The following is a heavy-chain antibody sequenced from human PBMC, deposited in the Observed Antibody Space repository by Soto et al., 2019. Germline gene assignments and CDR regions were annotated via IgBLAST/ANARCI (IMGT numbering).Heavy chain of an antibody. Sequence: PGRSLRLSCASSGITAIGSGMHWVRQATGKRLEWVGVISYDGDHQYYRDCMKGRFTSSRDNSKNTLYLQMNSLRVEDTAVYYCARVPYCSSSGCYSWFDPWGQGTLVTVSS. CDR1: GITAIGSG. J-gene: IGHJ5*02. CDR2: ISYDGDHQ. CDR3: ARVPYCSSSGCYSWFDP. D-gene: IGHD2-2*01. V-gene: IGHV3-30*03.